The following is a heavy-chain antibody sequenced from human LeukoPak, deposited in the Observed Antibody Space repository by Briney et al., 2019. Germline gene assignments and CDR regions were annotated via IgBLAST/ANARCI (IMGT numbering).Heavy chain of an antibody. J-gene: IGHJ6*02. CDR1: GFTFSSYA. V-gene: IGHV3-23*01. CDR2: ISDSGAST. D-gene: IGHD2-15*01. Sequence: GGSLRLSCAASGFTFSSYAMSWVRQAPGKGLEWVSDISDSGASTYYADSVKGRFTISRDNSKNTLYLQMSSLRAEDTAVYFCVRGYSFGPYGMDVWGQGTTVTVSS. CDR3: VRGYSFGPYGMDV.